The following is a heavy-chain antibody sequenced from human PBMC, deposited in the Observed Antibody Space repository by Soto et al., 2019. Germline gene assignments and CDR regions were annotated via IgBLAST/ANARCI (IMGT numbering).Heavy chain of an antibody. CDR3: AKEGPISDWYFDY. J-gene: IGHJ4*02. CDR2: ISYDGNVA. CDR1: GVAFSNYG. Sequence: QVHLVDSGGGVVQPGRSLRLSCAASGVAFSNYGMQWVRQAPGKGLEWVIVISYDGNVAYYADSVKGRFTISRDNSKNTLYLQMNSLRTEDTAMYYCAKEGPISDWYFDYWGQGTLVTVSS. V-gene: IGHV3-30*18. D-gene: IGHD3-9*01.